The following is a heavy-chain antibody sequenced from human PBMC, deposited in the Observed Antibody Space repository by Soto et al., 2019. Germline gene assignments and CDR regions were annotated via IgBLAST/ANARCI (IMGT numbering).Heavy chain of an antibody. V-gene: IGHV4-39*01. CDR1: GGSTSSSSYY. D-gene: IGHD4-17*01. Sequence: QLQLQESGPGLVKPSETLSLTCTVSGGSTSSSSYYWGWIRQSPGKGLEWIGSIDYSGSTYYNPSLKSRVTISVDTSKNQFSLKLSSVTAADTAVYYCARLRYVTTLKAGFDYWGQGSLVTVSS. CDR3: ARLRYVTTLKAGFDY. J-gene: IGHJ4*02. CDR2: IDYSGST.